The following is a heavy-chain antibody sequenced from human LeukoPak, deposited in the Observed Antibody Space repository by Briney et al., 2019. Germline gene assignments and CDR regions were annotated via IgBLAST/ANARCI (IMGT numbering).Heavy chain of an antibody. Sequence: ASVKVSCKAFGYTFTSYGINWVRQATGQGLEWMGWMNPNSGNTGYAQKFQGRVTMTRNTSISTAYMELSSLRSEDTAVYYCARRCLSHGGFDPWGQGTLVTVSS. CDR3: ARRCLSHGGFDP. CDR2: MNPNSGNT. D-gene: IGHD4-23*01. CDR1: GYTFTSYG. J-gene: IGHJ5*02. V-gene: IGHV1-8*01.